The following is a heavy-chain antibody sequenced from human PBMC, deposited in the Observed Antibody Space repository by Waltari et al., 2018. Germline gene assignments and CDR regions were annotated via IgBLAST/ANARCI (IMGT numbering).Heavy chain of an antibody. D-gene: IGHD3-10*01. CDR3: ASLWFREPPWL. CDR2: IYYSGST. J-gene: IGHJ4*02. CDR1: GGSISSSSYY. Sequence: QLQLQESGPGLVKPSETLSLTCTVSGGSISSSSYYWGWIRQPPGKGLEWIGSIYYSGSTYYNPSLKSRVTISVDTSKNQFSLKLSSVTAADTALYYCASLWFREPPWLWGQGTLVTVSS. V-gene: IGHV4-39*07.